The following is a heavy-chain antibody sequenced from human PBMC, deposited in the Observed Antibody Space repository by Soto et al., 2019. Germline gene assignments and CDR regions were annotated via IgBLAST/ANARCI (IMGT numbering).Heavy chain of an antibody. CDR1: GGSISDGYY. Sequence: SETLSLSCTVSGGSISDGYYWSWIRQHPGKGLEWIGSISYSGSTSYNPSLKSRLTISVDMSKSQFSLNLSSVTAADTAVYYCARRDRSGYSYWLDTWGQGTLVTVSS. D-gene: IGHD3-22*01. V-gene: IGHV4-31*03. CDR3: ARRDRSGYSYWLDT. CDR2: ISYSGST. J-gene: IGHJ5*02.